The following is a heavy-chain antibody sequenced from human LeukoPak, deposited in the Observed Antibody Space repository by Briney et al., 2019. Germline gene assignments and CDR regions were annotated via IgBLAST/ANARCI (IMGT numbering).Heavy chain of an antibody. J-gene: IGHJ4*02. CDR3: ATLTVAGLDY. D-gene: IGHD6-19*01. CDR1: GVPFSTYA. V-gene: IGHV3-23*01. Sequence: PGGSLRLSCAASGVPFSTYAMRGVRQAPGKGLEGVSAIIYSGDTTYYADSVKGRFTISRDNSKHTLYLQMHTLRAEDTAIYFCATLTVAGLDYWGQGTLVTVSS. CDR2: IIYSGDTT.